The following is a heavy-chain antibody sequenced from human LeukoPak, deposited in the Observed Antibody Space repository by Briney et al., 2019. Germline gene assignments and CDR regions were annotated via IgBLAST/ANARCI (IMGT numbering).Heavy chain of an antibody. CDR1: GGSISSYY. CDR2: IYYSGST. CDR3: ARGRYSYFFDY. J-gene: IGHJ4*02. D-gene: IGHD5-18*01. V-gene: IGHV4-59*01. Sequence: PSETLSLTCTVSGGSISSYYWSWIRQPPGKGLEWIGYIYYSGSTNYNPSLKSRVTISVDTSKNQFSLKLSSVTAADTAVYYCARGRYSYFFDYWGQGTLVTVSS.